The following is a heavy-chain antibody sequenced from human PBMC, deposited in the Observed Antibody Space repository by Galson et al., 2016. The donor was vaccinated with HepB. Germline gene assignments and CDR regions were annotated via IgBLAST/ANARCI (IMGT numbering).Heavy chain of an antibody. V-gene: IGHV4-39*01. CDR1: GGSIRGSPYY. CDR2: IYYTGNT. J-gene: IGHJ3*01. Sequence: ETLSLTCNVSGGSIRGSPYYWGWIRQPPGKGLEWIGSIYYTGNTYYNPSLKGRVTIHVDTSKNQVSLKLNSVTAADSAVYYCSRPPSSIAAPSDAFDLWGRGTVVTVSS. CDR3: SRPPSSIAAPSDAFDL. D-gene: IGHD6-6*01.